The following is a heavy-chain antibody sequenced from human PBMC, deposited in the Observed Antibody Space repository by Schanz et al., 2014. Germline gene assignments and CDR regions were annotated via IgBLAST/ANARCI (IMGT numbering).Heavy chain of an antibody. CDR2: ITYSGST. Sequence: QVQLQESGPGLLKPSETLSLTCTVSGDSISSGGYYWSRIRQHPGKGLEWIGFITYSGSTYYNPSLKRRGTISVDTSKNQFTVNLSSATATDTAVYYCARDRGHGDLPGDIWGQGTMGTVSS. J-gene: IGHJ3*02. CDR3: ARDRGHGDLPGDI. D-gene: IGHD4-17*01. V-gene: IGHV4-31*03. CDR1: GDSISSGGYY.